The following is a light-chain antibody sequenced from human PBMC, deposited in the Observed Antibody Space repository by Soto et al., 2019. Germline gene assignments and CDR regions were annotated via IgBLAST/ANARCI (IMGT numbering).Light chain of an antibody. CDR1: QSVRSMY. Sequence: VVLTQSPGTLSLSPWERATLSCRASQSVRSMYLAWYQQKPGQAPRLLIYDASSRATDIPDRFSGSGSGTDFTLTISRLEPEDFAIYYCQHYGNSLWTFGQGTKVDIK. CDR3: QHYGNSLWT. V-gene: IGKV3-20*01. J-gene: IGKJ1*01. CDR2: DAS.